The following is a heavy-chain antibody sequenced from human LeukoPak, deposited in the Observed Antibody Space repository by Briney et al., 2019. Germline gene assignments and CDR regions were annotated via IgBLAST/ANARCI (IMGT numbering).Heavy chain of an antibody. J-gene: IGHJ4*02. CDR3: ARAKHYCSSTSCKYFDY. V-gene: IGHV4-59*01. D-gene: IGHD2-2*01. CDR1: GGSISSYY. Sequence: SETLSLTCTVSGGSISSYYWSWIRQLPGKGLEWIGYIYYSGSTNYNPSLKSRVTISVDTSKNQFSLKLSSVTAADTAAYYCARAKHYCSSTSCKYFDYWGQGTLVTVSS. CDR2: IYYSGST.